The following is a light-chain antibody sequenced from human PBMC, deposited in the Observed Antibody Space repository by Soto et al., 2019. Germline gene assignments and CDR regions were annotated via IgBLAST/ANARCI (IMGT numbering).Light chain of an antibody. V-gene: IGKV1-39*01. CDR2: AAS. Sequence: DIQMTQSPSSLSASVGDRVTITCRASQSISTYLNWYQQKAGLAPKLLICAASSLQSGVPSRFSGSASGTEFTLTISSLQPDDFATYYCQQYNSAWTFGQGTKVDIK. J-gene: IGKJ1*01. CDR3: QQYNSAWT. CDR1: QSISTY.